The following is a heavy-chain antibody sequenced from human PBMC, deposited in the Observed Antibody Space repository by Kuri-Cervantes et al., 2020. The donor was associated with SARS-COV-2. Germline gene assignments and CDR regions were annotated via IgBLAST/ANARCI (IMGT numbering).Heavy chain of an antibody. V-gene: IGHV3-53*01. Sequence: GESLKISCAASGFTVSSNYMTWVRQAPGKGLEWVSVIYSGGSTYYADSVKGRFTISRDNSKNTLYLQMNSLRAEDTAVYYCARGSFASSSWQDWYFDLWGRGTLVTVSS. CDR1: GFTVSSNY. D-gene: IGHD6-13*01. J-gene: IGHJ2*01. CDR2: IYSGGST. CDR3: ARGSFASSSWQDWYFDL.